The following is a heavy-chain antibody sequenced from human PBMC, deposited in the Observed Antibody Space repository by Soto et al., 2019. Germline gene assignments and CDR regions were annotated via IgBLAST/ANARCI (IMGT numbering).Heavy chain of an antibody. J-gene: IGHJ4*02. CDR1: GFTFSSYA. Sequence: GGSLRLSCAASGFTFSSYAMHWVRQAPGKGLEYVSAISSNGGSTYYANSVKGRFTISRDNSKNTLYLQMGSLRAEDMAVYYCARSVYSGSFRFDYWGQGTQVTVSS. D-gene: IGHD1-26*01. CDR3: ARSVYSGSFRFDY. V-gene: IGHV3-64*01. CDR2: ISSNGGST.